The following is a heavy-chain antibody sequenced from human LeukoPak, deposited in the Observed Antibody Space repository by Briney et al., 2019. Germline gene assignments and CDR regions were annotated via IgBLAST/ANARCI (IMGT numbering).Heavy chain of an antibody. J-gene: IGHJ1*01. D-gene: IGHD2-21*02. CDR1: GGSFSDYF. CDR2: IYQGNT. CDR3: AGGDADCWECFHH. Sequence: PSETLSLTCAVYGGSFSDYFWTWVRQSPGKGLECNAEIYQGNTNYNPSLKSRATTSVDTSKNQFSLRLSSVTAADTAVYYCAGGDADCWECFHHWGKGTLVTVSS. V-gene: IGHV4-34*01.